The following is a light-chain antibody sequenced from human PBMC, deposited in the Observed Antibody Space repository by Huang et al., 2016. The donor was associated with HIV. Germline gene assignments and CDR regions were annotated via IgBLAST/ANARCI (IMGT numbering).Light chain of an antibody. CDR2: GAS. J-gene: IGKJ4*01. Sequence: IVMTQSPDSLAVSLGERATINCKSSQTISYNKNYLAWYQQKPGQSPKLLIYGASTRESGVPDRFSGSGSGTDFTLTISSLQAEDVAVYYCQQYYSKPLTFGGGTKVEIK. CDR1: QTISYNKNY. V-gene: IGKV4-1*01. CDR3: QQYYSKPLT.